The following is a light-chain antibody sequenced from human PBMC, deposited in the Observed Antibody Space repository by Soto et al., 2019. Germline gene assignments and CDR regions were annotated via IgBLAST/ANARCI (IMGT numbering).Light chain of an antibody. CDR3: QQSYSTPPA. V-gene: IGKV1-39*01. Sequence: DIQMTQSPSSLSASVGDRVTITCRASQSPSSYLNWYQQKPGKAPKLLIYAASSLQSGVPSRFSGSGSGTDFTLTISSLQPEDFATYYCQQSYSTPPAFGQGTKVEIK. CDR2: AAS. J-gene: IGKJ1*01. CDR1: QSPSSY.